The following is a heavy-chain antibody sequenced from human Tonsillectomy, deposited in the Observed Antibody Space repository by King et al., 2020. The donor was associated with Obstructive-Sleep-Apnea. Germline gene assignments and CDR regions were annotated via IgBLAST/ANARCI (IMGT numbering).Heavy chain of an antibody. CDR2: ISYDGSNK. D-gene: IGHD3-22*01. CDR1: GFTFSSYG. J-gene: IGHJ4*02. CDR3: ASTDYYDSSGYFGYFDY. V-gene: IGHV3-30*03. Sequence: VRLVESGGGVVQPGRSLRLSCAASGFTFSSYGMHWVRQAPGKGLDWVAVISYDGSNKYYADSVKGRFTISRDNSKNTLYLQMNSLRAEDTAVYYCASTDYYDSSGYFGYFDYWGQGTLVTVSS.